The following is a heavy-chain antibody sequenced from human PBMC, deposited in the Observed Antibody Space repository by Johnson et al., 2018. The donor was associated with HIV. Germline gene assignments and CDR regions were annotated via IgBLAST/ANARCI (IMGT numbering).Heavy chain of an antibody. Sequence: QMQLVESGGGAVQPGTSLRLSCAASGFTFNRYAMHWVRQAPGKGLEWVSVIWYDGRTEYYADSVKGRFTISRDNSKNTLYLQMNSLRAEDTAVYYCARAMYTSGWSYDAFDIWGQGTMVTVAS. V-gene: IGHV3-33*01. CDR3: ARAMYTSGWSYDAFDI. J-gene: IGHJ3*02. CDR1: GFTFNRYA. D-gene: IGHD6-19*01. CDR2: IWYDGRTE.